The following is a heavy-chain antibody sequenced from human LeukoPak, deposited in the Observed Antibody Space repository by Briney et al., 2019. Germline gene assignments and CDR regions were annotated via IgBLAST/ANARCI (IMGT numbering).Heavy chain of an antibody. Sequence: SETLSPTCVVSGYSIRNGDYWGWIRQSPGKGLEWIASMYNSVSIHYNPSLKSRVTILVDTSKNEFSLKMRSVTAADTAVYYCARNGSSGFFDYWGQGTLATVSS. CDR1: GYSIRNGDY. V-gene: IGHV4-38-2*01. J-gene: IGHJ4*02. D-gene: IGHD6-6*01. CDR2: MYNSVSI. CDR3: ARNGSSGFFDY.